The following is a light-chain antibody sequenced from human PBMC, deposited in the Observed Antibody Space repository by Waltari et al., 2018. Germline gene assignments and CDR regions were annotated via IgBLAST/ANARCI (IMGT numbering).Light chain of an antibody. Sequence: QAVVTQKPSLTVSPGGTVTLTCGSSTGAVTSGHFPYWFQQMPGQAPRTLIYDTSNKHAWTPARFSGSLLGGKAALTLSGAQPEDEAEYYCLLAYSGARLWVFGGGTKLTVL. J-gene: IGLJ3*02. CDR1: TGAVTSGHF. CDR3: LLAYSGARLWV. V-gene: IGLV7-46*01. CDR2: DTS.